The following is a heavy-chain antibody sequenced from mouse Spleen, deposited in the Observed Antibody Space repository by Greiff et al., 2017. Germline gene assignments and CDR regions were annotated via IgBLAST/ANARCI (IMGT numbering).Heavy chain of an antibody. CDR1: GYTFTSYW. CDR2: IDPSDSYT. J-gene: IGHJ2*01. Sequence: QVQLKQPGAELVMPGASVKLSCKASGYTFTSYWMHWVKQRPGQGLEWIGEIDPSDSYTNYNQKFKGKATLTVDKSSSTAYMQLSSLTSEDSAVYYCARTAADEGFDYWGQGTTLTVSS. CDR3: ARTAADEGFDY. V-gene: IGHV1-69*01.